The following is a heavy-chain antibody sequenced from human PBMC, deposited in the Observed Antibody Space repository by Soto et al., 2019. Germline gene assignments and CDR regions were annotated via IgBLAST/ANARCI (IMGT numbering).Heavy chain of an antibody. D-gene: IGHD2-15*01. CDR1: GGSISSYY. V-gene: IGHV4-59*01. CDR3: ARSYRRYCSGGSCYSYYYYYMDV. J-gene: IGHJ6*03. CDR2: IYYSGST. Sequence: SETLSLTCTVSGGSISSYYWSWIRQLPGKGLEWIGYIYYSGSTNYNPSLKSRVTISVDTSKNQFSLKLSSVTAADTAVYYCARSYRRYCSGGSCYSYYYYYMDVWGKGTTVTVSS.